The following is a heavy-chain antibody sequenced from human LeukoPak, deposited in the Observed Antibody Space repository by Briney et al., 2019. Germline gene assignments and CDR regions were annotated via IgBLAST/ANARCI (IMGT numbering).Heavy chain of an antibody. Sequence: ASVKVSCKASGYTFTSYDINWVRQATGQGLEWMGWMNPNSGNTGYAQKFQDRVTMTRNTSISTAYMELSSLRSEDTAVYYCARAFSYDYVWGSYRSREHLPDYWGQGTLVTVSS. D-gene: IGHD3-16*02. V-gene: IGHV1-8*01. J-gene: IGHJ4*02. CDR3: ARAFSYDYVWGSYRSREHLPDY. CDR2: MNPNSGNT. CDR1: GYTFTSYD.